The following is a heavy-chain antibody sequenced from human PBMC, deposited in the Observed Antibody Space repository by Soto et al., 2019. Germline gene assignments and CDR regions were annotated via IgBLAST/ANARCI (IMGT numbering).Heavy chain of an antibody. Sequence: PGGSLRLSCAASGFTFSSYGMHWVRQAPGKGLEWVAVIWYDGSNKYYADSVKGRFTISRDNSKNTLYLQMNSLRAEDTAVYYCAREATVDYPPYYYGIDVWGQGTTVTVSS. CDR1: GFTFSSYG. D-gene: IGHD4-17*01. J-gene: IGHJ6*02. V-gene: IGHV3-33*01. CDR3: AREATVDYPPYYYGIDV. CDR2: IWYDGSNK.